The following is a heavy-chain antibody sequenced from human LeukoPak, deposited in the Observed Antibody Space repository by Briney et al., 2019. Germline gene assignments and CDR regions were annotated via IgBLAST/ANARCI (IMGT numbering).Heavy chain of an antibody. CDR1: GFTFSSYA. Sequence: GGSLRLSCAASGFTFSSYAMSWVRQAPGKGLEWVSAISGSGGSTYYADSVKGRFTISRDNSKNTLYLQMNSLRAEDTAVYYCAKDARGSGSYRPNWFDPWGQGTLVTVSS. CDR2: ISGSGGST. V-gene: IGHV3-23*01. CDR3: AKDARGSGSYRPNWFDP. D-gene: IGHD3-10*01. J-gene: IGHJ5*02.